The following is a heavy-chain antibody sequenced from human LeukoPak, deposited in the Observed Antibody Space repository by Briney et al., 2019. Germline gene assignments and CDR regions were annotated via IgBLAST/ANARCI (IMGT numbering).Heavy chain of an antibody. CDR3: ARVGPAIFGVVITAWDFDY. J-gene: IGHJ4*02. Sequence: ASVKVSCKASGYTFTSYGISWVRQAPGQGLEWMGWISAYNGNTNYAQKLQGRVTMTTDTSTSTAYMELRSLRSDDTAVYYCARVGPAIFGVVITAWDFDYWGQGTLVTVSS. D-gene: IGHD3-3*01. V-gene: IGHV1-18*01. CDR2: ISAYNGNT. CDR1: GYTFTSYG.